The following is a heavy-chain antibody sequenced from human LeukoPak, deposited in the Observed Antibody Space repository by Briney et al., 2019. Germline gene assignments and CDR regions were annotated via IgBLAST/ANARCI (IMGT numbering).Heavy chain of an antibody. D-gene: IGHD6-19*01. V-gene: IGHV6-1*01. CDR1: GDSVSSNSAA. J-gene: IGHJ3*02. CDR3: ARDWGWDSSGWSGDAFDI. CDR2: TYYRSKGYN. Sequence: SQTLSLTCAISGDSVSSNSAAWNWIRQSPSRGLEWLGRTYYRSKGYNDYAVSVKSRITINPDKSKNQFSLQLNSVTPEDTAVYYCARDWGWDSSGWSGDAFDIWGQGTMVTVSS.